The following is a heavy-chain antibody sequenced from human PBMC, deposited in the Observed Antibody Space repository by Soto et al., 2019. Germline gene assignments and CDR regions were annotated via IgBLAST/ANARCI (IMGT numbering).Heavy chain of an antibody. CDR2: ITYDGSNE. CDR3: AKDYGSNYYYDGMDV. Sequence: QVQLVESGGGVVQPGRSLRLSCAASGFTFSTFGMHWVRQAPGKGLEWVAIITYDGSNEYYADSVTGRFTISRDNSKSTLYLQMSSLRAEDTALYYCAKDYGSNYYYDGMDVWGQGTTVTVSS. V-gene: IGHV3-30*18. D-gene: IGHD3-10*01. J-gene: IGHJ6*02. CDR1: GFTFSTFG.